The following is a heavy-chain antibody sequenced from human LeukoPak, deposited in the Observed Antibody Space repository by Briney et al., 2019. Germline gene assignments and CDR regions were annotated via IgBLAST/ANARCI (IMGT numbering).Heavy chain of an antibody. Sequence: SETLSLTCTVSGGSISSSSYYWGWIRQPPVKGLEWIGSIYYSGSTYYNPSLKSRVTISVDTSKNQFSLKLSSVTAADTAVYYCARGIRDGSSTSCYSFLSCVRQNKYYYYMDVWGKGTTVTVSS. V-gene: IGHV4-39*07. CDR2: IYYSGST. CDR3: ARGIRDGSSTSCYSFLSCVRQNKYYYYMDV. CDR1: GGSISSSSYY. D-gene: IGHD2-2*01. J-gene: IGHJ6*03.